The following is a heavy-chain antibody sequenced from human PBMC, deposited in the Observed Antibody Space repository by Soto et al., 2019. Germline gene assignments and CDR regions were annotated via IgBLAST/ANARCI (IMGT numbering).Heavy chain of an antibody. J-gene: IGHJ6*02. D-gene: IGHD4-17*01. Sequence: SVKVSCKASGGTFSSYAISWVRQAPGQGLEWMGGIIPIFGTANYAQKFQGRVTITADESTSTAYMELSSLRSEDTAVYYCARVSYGHYGYYYYYGIDVWGQGTTVTVSS. CDR1: GGTFSSYA. CDR2: IIPIFGTA. V-gene: IGHV1-69*13. CDR3: ARVSYGHYGYYYYYGIDV.